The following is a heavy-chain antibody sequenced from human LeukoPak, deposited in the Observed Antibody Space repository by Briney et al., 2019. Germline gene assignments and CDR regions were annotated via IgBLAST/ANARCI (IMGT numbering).Heavy chain of an antibody. J-gene: IGHJ6*02. CDR3: AKDKNYDFWGGYYEGSYGLDV. Sequence: GGSLRLSCRTSGFTIRSYAMNWVRQAPGKGLGWVSGLSGIGDRTYYADSVKGRFTISRDNAKNTVYLQMNSLRAGDTAIYFCAKDKNYDFWGGYYEGSYGLDVWGQGTTVIVSS. D-gene: IGHD3-3*01. CDR1: GFTIRSYA. CDR2: LSGIGDRT. V-gene: IGHV3-23*01.